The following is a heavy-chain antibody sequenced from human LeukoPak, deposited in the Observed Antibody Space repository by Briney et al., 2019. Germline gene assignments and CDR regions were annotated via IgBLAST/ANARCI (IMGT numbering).Heavy chain of an antibody. CDR3: TRDPAYYGFWSAYHSRFDP. CDR2: INQDGSDK. V-gene: IGHV3-7*01. J-gene: IGHJ5*02. CDR1: GFTFSDYL. Sequence: GGSLRLSCGVSGFTFSDYLMSWVRQGPGRGLEWVATINQDGSDKHYVDSVKGRFTISRDNANNSVSLQMSSLKLDDTAVYYCTRDPAYYGFWSAYHSRFDPWGQGTRVTVSS. D-gene: IGHD3-3*01.